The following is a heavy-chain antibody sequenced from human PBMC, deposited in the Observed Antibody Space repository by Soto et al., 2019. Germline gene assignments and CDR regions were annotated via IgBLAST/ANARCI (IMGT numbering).Heavy chain of an antibody. CDR1: GFTVSSNY. CDR3: ARDRRTLYGMDV. Sequence: EVQLVESGGGLIQPGGSLRLSCAASGFTVSSNYMSWVRQAPGKGLEWVSVIYSGDTTYYADSVKGRFTISRDHSKNTLYLQMNSLRAEHTAVYYCARDRRTLYGMDVWGQGTTVTVSS. CDR2: IYSGDTT. J-gene: IGHJ6*02. V-gene: IGHV3-53*01.